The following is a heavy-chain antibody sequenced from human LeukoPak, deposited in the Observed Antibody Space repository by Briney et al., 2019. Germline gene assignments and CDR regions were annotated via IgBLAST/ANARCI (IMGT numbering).Heavy chain of an antibody. CDR1: GFTFSSYE. CDR3: ARRAGGYSHPYDY. D-gene: IGHD4-23*01. V-gene: IGHV3-48*03. Sequence: GSLRLSCAASGFTFSSYEMNWVRQAPGKGLEWVSYISSSGSTIYYADSMKGRFTISRDNAKNSLYLQMNSLRAEDTAVYYCARRAGGYSHPYDYWGQGTLVTVSS. J-gene: IGHJ4*02. CDR2: ISSSGSTI.